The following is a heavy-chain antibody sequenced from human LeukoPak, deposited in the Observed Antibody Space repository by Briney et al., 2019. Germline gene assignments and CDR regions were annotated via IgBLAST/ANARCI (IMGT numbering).Heavy chain of an antibody. J-gene: IGHJ4*02. Sequence: GGSLRLSCEASGFRFGDFAMSWVRQTPGKGLEWVSGISGSGANTYYAASVKGRFTSSRDNVKNSLYLQMYSLRAEDTAVYYCARDPVDTAWGQGTLVTVSS. V-gene: IGHV3-23*01. CDR2: ISGSGANT. CDR1: GFRFGDFA. CDR3: ARDPVDTA. D-gene: IGHD5-18*01.